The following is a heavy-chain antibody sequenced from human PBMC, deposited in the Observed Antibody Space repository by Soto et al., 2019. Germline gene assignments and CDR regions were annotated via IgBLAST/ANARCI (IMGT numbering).Heavy chain of an antibody. Sequence: ASVKVSCKASGYTFTTYGISWVRQAPGQGLEWMGWISTYNGNTNYAQKFQGRVTMTTDTSTSTAYMELRSLRSDDTAVYYCAREGYYDSSGYYSPFDSWGQGTPVTVSS. D-gene: IGHD3-22*01. CDR3: AREGYYDSSGYYSPFDS. J-gene: IGHJ4*02. CDR1: GYTFTTYG. V-gene: IGHV1-18*04. CDR2: ISTYNGNT.